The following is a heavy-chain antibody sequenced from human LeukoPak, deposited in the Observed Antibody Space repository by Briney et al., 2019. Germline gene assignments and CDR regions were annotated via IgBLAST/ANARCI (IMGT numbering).Heavy chain of an antibody. J-gene: IGHJ3*02. CDR1: GGSISSYY. D-gene: IGHD5-12*01. CDR3: ARVTDSGYPNDAFDI. V-gene: IGHV4-59*01. CDR2: IYYSGIT. Sequence: SETLSLTCTVSGGSISSYYWSWIRQPPGKGLEWIGYIYYSGITNYNPSLKSRVTISVDTSKNQFSLKLSSVTAADTAVYYCARVTDSGYPNDAFDIWGQGTMVTVSS.